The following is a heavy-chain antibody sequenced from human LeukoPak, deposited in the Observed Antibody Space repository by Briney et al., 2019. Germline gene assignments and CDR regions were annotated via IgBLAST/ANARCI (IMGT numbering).Heavy chain of an antibody. CDR1: GFTFSSYS. J-gene: IGHJ4*02. CDR3: ARDQMGDSSGYYRY. D-gene: IGHD3-22*01. Sequence: GGSLRLSCAASGFTFSSYSMNWVRQAPGKGLEWVSSISSSSSYIYYADSVGGRFTISRDNAKNSLYLQMNSLRAEDTAVYYCARDQMGDSSGYYRYWGQGTLVTVSS. CDR2: ISSSSSYI. V-gene: IGHV3-21*01.